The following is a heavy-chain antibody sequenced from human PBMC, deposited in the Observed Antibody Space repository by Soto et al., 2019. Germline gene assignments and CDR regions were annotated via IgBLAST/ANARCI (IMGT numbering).Heavy chain of an antibody. V-gene: IGHV1-3*01. CDR2: INAGNGNT. Sequence: GASVKVSCKASGYTFTSYAMHWVRQAPGQRLEWMGWINAGNGNTKYSQKFQGRVTITRDTSASTAYMELSSLRSEDTAVYYCARKDLGYFDWRHFDYWGQGTLVTVSS. D-gene: IGHD3-9*01. CDR1: GYTFTSYA. J-gene: IGHJ4*02. CDR3: ARKDLGYFDWRHFDY.